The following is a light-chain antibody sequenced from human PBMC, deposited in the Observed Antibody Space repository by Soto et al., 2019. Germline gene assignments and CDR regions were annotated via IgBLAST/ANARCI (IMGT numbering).Light chain of an antibody. J-gene: IGLJ1*01. CDR1: SSDVGGYNY. CDR3: SSYTSYSTYV. Sequence: QSALTQPASVSASPGQSITISCTGTSSDVGGYNYVAWYQQHPGKAPKLMIYEVSNRPSGVSNRFSGSKSGNTASLTISGLQAEDEADYYCSSYTSYSTYVFGTGTQLTVL. V-gene: IGLV2-14*01. CDR2: EVS.